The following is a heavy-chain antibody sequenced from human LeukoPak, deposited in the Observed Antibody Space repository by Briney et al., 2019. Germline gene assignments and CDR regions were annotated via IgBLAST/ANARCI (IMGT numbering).Heavy chain of an antibody. D-gene: IGHD3-16*01. CDR3: AREGDASYYFDY. V-gene: IGHV3-11*01. J-gene: IGHJ4*02. Sequence: GWSLRLSCAASGFTFSDYYMCWLRQARGKGLWMVSYISSSRSTIYYADSVKSRFTISRDNAKNPLYPQMNRLRAEDTAVYYCAREGDASYYFDYWGQGTLVTVSS. CDR1: GFTFSDYY. CDR2: ISSSRSTI.